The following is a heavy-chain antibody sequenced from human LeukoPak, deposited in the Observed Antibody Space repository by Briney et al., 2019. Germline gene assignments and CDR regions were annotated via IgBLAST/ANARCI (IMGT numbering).Heavy chain of an antibody. V-gene: IGHV3-21*01. D-gene: IGHD2-2*01. Sequence: GGSLRLSCAASGFTVSSYAMSWVRQAPGKGLEWVSSISSSSSYIYYADPVKGRFTISRDNAKNSLYLQMNSLRAEDTAVYYCARDFWYCSSTSCYGGAFDIWGQGTMVTVSS. CDR1: GFTVSSYA. CDR3: ARDFWYCSSTSCYGGAFDI. J-gene: IGHJ3*02. CDR2: ISSSSSYI.